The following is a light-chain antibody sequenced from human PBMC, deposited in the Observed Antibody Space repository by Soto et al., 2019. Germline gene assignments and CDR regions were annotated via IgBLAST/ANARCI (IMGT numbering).Light chain of an antibody. Sequence: QAVVTQEPSLTVSPGGTVTLTCGSSTGTVTSGHYPYWFQQKPAQAPRTLIYDTVKKHSWTPARFSESLLGGKPPPTLAGAQPEDEADYYCLLSNNDPNVFGPGTKVTVL. CDR1: TGTVTSGHY. CDR2: DTV. V-gene: IGLV7-46*01. J-gene: IGLJ1*01. CDR3: LLSNNDPNV.